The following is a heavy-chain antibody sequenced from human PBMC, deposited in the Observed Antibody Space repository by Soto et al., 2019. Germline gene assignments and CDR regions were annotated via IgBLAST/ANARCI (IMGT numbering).Heavy chain of an antibody. V-gene: IGHV3-73*01. Sequence: GGSLRLSCAAYGFAASGSAIHWVRQASGKGLEWVGRIKTKPNNYATAYGESVKGRFTISRDDSTNTAYLHMNSLKTEDTAVYYCSTSPEADSSGSCRKWFDPWGQGTQVTVSS. CDR2: IKTKPNNYAT. J-gene: IGHJ5*02. CDR1: GFAASGSA. D-gene: IGHD3-22*01. CDR3: STSPEADSSGSCRKWFDP.